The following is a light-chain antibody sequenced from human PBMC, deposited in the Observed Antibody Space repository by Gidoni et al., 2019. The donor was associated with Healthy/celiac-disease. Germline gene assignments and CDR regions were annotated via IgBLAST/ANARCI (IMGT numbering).Light chain of an antibody. CDR3: QQRSNWT. CDR2: DAS. Sequence: DIVLTQYPATLSLSPGERATLSCRASQSVSTYLAWYQQKPGQAPRLLIYDASNRATGIPARFSGSGSGTDFTLTISSLEPEDFAVYYCQQRSNWTFGQGTKVEIK. J-gene: IGKJ1*01. CDR1: QSVSTY. V-gene: IGKV3-11*01.